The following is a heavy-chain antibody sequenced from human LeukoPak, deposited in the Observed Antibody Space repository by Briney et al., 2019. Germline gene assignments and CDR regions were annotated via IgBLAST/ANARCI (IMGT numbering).Heavy chain of an antibody. CDR2: ISSGSSAI. J-gene: IGHJ3*02. CDR1: GFTFDDYG. Sequence: GGSLRLSCAASGFTFDDYGMTWVRQAPGKGLEWVSIISSGSSAIFSADALKGRFTISRDDAKNLLYLDMNSLRAEDTAVYYCARDPLTPCSGSQIWGQGTMVTVSS. D-gene: IGHD1-26*01. CDR3: ARDPLTPCSGSQI. V-gene: IGHV3-21*01.